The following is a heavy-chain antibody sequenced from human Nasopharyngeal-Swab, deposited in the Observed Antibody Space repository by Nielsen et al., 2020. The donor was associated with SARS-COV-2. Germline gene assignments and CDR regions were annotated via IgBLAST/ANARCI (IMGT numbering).Heavy chain of an antibody. CDR3: AREMVMVSAPDY. CDR2: ISTYNGNT. D-gene: IGHD2-21*01. V-gene: IGHV1-18*01. Sequence: WVRQAPGQGLEWLGWISTYNGNTRCAQNLQGRLTLTTDTSTRTAYMELRSLRSDDTAVYYCAREMVMVSAPDYWGQGTLVTVSS. J-gene: IGHJ4*02.